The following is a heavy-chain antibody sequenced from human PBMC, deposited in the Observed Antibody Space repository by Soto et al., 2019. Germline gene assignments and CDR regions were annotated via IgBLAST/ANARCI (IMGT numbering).Heavy chain of an antibody. D-gene: IGHD5-18*01. CDR3: TSGYSYGYPYYYYYGMDV. V-gene: IGHV3-49*04. CDR1: GFTFGDYA. Sequence: PGGSLRLSCTASGFTFGDYAMSWVRQAPGKGLEWVGLIRSKAYGGTTEYAASVKGRFTISRDDSKSIAYLQMNSLKTEDTAVYYCTSGYSYGYPYYYYYGMDVWGQGTTVTVSS. CDR2: IRSKAYGGTT. J-gene: IGHJ6*02.